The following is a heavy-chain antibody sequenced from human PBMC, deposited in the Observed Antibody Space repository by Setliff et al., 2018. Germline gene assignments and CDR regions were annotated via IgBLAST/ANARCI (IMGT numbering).Heavy chain of an antibody. V-gene: IGHV4-61*02. D-gene: IGHD3-9*01. J-gene: IGHJ6*02. CDR3: ARGGHFDIMTGQDTMDV. CDR2: VYTTGST. Sequence: SETLSLTCTVSGGSISSGSYYWSWIRQPAGKGLEWIGRVYTTGSTNFNPSLKSRVTISLDTSKNRISLELRSVTAADTAVYYCARGGHFDIMTGQDTMDVWGQGTTVTVSS. CDR1: GGSISSGSYY.